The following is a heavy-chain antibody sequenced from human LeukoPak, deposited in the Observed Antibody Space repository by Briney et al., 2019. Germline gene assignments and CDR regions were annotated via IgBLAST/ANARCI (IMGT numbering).Heavy chain of an antibody. V-gene: IGHV4-30-4*01. D-gene: IGHD3-22*01. CDR3: ARKRYDDPYFFDY. CDR2: IHYSGTT. CDR1: GGSISSGDYY. Sequence: SETLSLTCTVSGGSISSGDYYWSSIRQPPGNGLEWIGYIHYSGTTYYNPSLKSRVSISVDTSKNQFSLNLNSVTAADTAVYYCARKRYDDPYFFDYWGQGTLVTVSS. J-gene: IGHJ4*02.